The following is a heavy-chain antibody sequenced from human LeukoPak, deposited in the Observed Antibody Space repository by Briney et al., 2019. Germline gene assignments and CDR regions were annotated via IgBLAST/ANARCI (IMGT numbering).Heavy chain of an antibody. CDR1: GYSFPSCW. J-gene: IGHJ5*02. CDR3: VRQPPGVYDTTQNWFDP. Sequence: GESLKISYKVSGYSFPSCWITWVRQVPGKGLEWMGRIAPSDSYTNYNPSFEGHVTMSVEKSITTVYLQWSSLKASDTAMYYCVRQPPGVYDTTQNWFDPWGQGTLVTVSS. V-gene: IGHV5-10-1*01. D-gene: IGHD3-22*01. CDR2: IAPSDSYT.